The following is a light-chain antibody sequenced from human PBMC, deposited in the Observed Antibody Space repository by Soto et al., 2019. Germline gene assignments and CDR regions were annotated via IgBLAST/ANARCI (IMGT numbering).Light chain of an antibody. V-gene: IGKV3-20*01. CDR1: QSISSSY. CDR3: QQYSSSPPEFT. J-gene: IGKJ3*01. Sequence: EIVLTQSPATLSLSPGARATLSCRASQSISSSYLAWYQQRPGQAPRLLIFGASYRATGIPDRFSGSGSGTDFTLTISRLEPEDFAVYYCQQYSSSPPEFTFGPGTKVDSK. CDR2: GAS.